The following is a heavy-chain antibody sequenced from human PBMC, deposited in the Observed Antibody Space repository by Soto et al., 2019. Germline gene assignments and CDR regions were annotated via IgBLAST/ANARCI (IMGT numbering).Heavy chain of an antibody. D-gene: IGHD2-15*01. CDR3: AKDASCYSCGA. Sequence: PSETLSLTCAVSGASISSSSFYWGWFRQPPGKGLEWIGSIRYGGDASFNPSLKSRVTISIDTSKNHFSLSLRSVTAADTAIYYCAKDASCYSCGAWGQGAPVTVYS. J-gene: IGHJ4*02. CDR1: GASISSSSFY. V-gene: IGHV4-39*02. CDR2: IRYGGDA.